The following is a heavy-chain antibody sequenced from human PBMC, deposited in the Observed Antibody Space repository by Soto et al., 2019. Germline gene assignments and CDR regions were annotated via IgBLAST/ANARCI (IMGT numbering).Heavy chain of an antibody. D-gene: IGHD3-22*01. CDR1: GYSISSRYY. CDR2: IYHTGRT. V-gene: IGHV4-38-2*01. J-gene: IGHJ4*02. Sequence: SETLSLTCAVSGYSISSRYYWGWIRQPPGKGLEWIGSIYHTGRTYYNPSLKSRVTISVDTSKNQFSLRLSSVTAADTAVYYCASSVGEYYDSSGFFWGQGTLVTVSS. CDR3: ASSVGEYYDSSGFF.